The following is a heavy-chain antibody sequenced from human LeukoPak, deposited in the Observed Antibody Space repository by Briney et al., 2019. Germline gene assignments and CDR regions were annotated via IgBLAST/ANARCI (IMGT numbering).Heavy chain of an antibody. CDR1: GFPFSSYP. CDR2: SYSDTNT. D-gene: IGHD1-14*01. CDR3: VRKNRDFNAAFDI. J-gene: IGHJ3*02. V-gene: IGHV3-23*01. Sequence: PGGSLRLSCAASGFPFSSYPMSWVRQAPGKGLEWVSISYSDTNTNYADSVKGRFTISRDTSQNTLSLQMNSLRAEDTAVYYCVRKNRDFNAAFDIWGQGTVVTVSA.